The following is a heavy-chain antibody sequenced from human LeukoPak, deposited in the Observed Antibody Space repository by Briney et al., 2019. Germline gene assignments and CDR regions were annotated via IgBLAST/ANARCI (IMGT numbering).Heavy chain of an antibody. CDR1: GFTFSSYA. V-gene: IGHV3-23*01. CDR2: ISGSGGST. CDR3: AKDHRQGTMIVVGPLDY. Sequence: PGGSLRLSCAASGFTFSSYAMSWVRQAPGKGLEWVSAISGSGGSTYYADSVKGRFTISRDNSKNTLYLQMNSLRAEDTAVYYCAKDHRQGTMIVVGPLDYWGQGTLVTVSS. D-gene: IGHD3-22*01. J-gene: IGHJ4*02.